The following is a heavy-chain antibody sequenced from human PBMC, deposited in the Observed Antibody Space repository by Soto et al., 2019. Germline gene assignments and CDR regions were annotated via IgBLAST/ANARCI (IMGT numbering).Heavy chain of an antibody. J-gene: IGHJ4*02. CDR1: GGTFSSYA. CDR3: ASKSGRYCSSTSCPLPFDS. CDR2: IIPIFGTA. D-gene: IGHD2-2*01. Sequence: SVKVSCKASGGTFSSYAISWVRQAPGQGLEWMGGIIPIFGTANYAQKFQGRVTITADESTSTAYMELSSLRSEDTAVYYCASKSGRYCSSTSCPLPFDSWGQGTLVPSPQ. V-gene: IGHV1-69*13.